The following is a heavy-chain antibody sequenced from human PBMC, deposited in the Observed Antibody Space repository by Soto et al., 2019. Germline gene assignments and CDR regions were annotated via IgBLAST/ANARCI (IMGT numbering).Heavy chain of an antibody. V-gene: IGHV1-2*04. CDR2: INPNSGGT. D-gene: IGHD6-13*01. J-gene: IGHJ6*02. CDR3: ARVRYSSRSDLYGMDV. Sequence: ASVKVSCKASGYTFTGYYMHWVRQAPGQGLEWMGWINPNSGGTNYAQKFQGWVTMTRDTSISTAYMELSRLRSDDTAVYYWARVRYSSRSDLYGMDVWGQGTRVTVSS. CDR1: GYTFTGYY.